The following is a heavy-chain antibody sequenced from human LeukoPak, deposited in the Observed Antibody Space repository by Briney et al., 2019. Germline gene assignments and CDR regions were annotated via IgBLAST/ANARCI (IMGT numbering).Heavy chain of an antibody. D-gene: IGHD2-15*01. CDR2: INPNSGGT. CDR1: GYTFTGYY. V-gene: IGHV1-2*02. CDR3: ARDSELPANFDY. Sequence: ASVKVSCKASGYTFTGYYMHWVRQAPGQGLEWMGWINPNSGGTNYAQKFQGRVTMARDTSISTAYMELSRLRSDDTAVYYCARDSELPANFDYWGQGTLVTVSS. J-gene: IGHJ4*02.